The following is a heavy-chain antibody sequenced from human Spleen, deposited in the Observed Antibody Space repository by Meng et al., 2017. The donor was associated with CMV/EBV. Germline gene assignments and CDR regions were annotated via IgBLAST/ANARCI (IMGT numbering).Heavy chain of an antibody. CDR3: ASDGYKSVGGRNLDY. D-gene: IGHD1-1*01. CDR1: GGSFSRYF. J-gene: IGHJ4*02. V-gene: IGHV4-34*09. CDR2: INYSGNT. Sequence: SETLSLTCAVYGGSFSRYFWSWIRQPPGKGLEWIGHINYSGNTYSTPSLKSRVTISVDTSKNQFSLKLNSVTAADTAVYYCASDGYKSVGGRNLDYRGQGTLVTVSS.